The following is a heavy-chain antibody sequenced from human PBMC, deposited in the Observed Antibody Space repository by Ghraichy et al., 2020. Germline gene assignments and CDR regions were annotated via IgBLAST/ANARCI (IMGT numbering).Heavy chain of an antibody. CDR3: ARDSPMYYYDSSGYYFWWYDP. J-gene: IGHJ5*02. CDR1: GGTFNNYA. D-gene: IGHD3-22*01. CDR2: IIPILDIT. V-gene: IGHV1-69*04. Sequence: SVTVSCKASGGTFNNYAISWVRQAPGQGLVWMGRIIPILDITNYAQRFQGRVTITADKSTSTAYMELSSLRSEDTAVYYCARDSPMYYYDSSGYYFWWYDPWGQGTLITVSS.